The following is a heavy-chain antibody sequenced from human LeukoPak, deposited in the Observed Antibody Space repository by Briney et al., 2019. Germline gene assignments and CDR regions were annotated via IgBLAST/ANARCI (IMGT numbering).Heavy chain of an antibody. CDR1: GFTFSSYA. V-gene: IGHV3-64*01. Sequence: GGSLRLSCAASGFTFSSYAMHWVRQAPGKGLEYVSAISSNGGSTYYANSVKGRFTISRDNSKNTLYLQMGSLRAEDMAVYYCASSYGYSYGHFDYWGQGTLVTVFS. CDR2: ISSNGGST. D-gene: IGHD5-18*01. J-gene: IGHJ4*02. CDR3: ASSYGYSYGHFDY.